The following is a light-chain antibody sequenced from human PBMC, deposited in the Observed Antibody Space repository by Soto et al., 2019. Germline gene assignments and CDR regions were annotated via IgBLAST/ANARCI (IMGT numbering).Light chain of an antibody. V-gene: IGLV2-14*01. CDR2: DVS. CDR3: SSYTGSSTLYV. J-gene: IGLJ1*01. CDR1: NNDIGAYNY. Sequence: QSVLTXPASVSGSPGQSITISCTGTNNDIGAYNYVSWYQQHPDKAPKVLISDVSSRPSGVSNRFSGSKSGNTASLTISGLQAEDEADYYCSSYTGSSTLYVFGTGTKVTVL.